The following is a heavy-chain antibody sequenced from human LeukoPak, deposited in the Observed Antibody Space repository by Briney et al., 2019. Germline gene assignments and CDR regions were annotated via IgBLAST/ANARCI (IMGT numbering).Heavy chain of an antibody. Sequence: GGSLRLSCTASGFTFGDYAMSWFRQAPGKGLELVGFIRSKAYGGTTEYAASVKGRFTISRDDSKSIAYLQMNSLKTEDTAGYYCTRDRRTYYYDSSGYYLFDYWGQGTLVTVSS. CDR2: IRSKAYGGTT. V-gene: IGHV3-49*03. CDR3: TRDRRTYYYDSSGYYLFDY. J-gene: IGHJ4*02. CDR1: GFTFGDYA. D-gene: IGHD3-22*01.